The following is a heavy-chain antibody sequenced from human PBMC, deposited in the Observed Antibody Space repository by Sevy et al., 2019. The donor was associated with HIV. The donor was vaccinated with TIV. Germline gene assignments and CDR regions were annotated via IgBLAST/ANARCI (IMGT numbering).Heavy chain of an antibody. Sequence: GGSLRISCAASGFTFSNYAMTWVRQAPGKGLDWVSSISGSGGNTYYADSVKGRFTISRDNSKNMLYLQMNSLRAEDTAIYYCVRTVAADYWGQGTLVTVSS. D-gene: IGHD6-19*01. CDR1: GFTFSNYA. V-gene: IGHV3-23*01. J-gene: IGHJ4*02. CDR3: VRTVAADY. CDR2: ISGSGGNT.